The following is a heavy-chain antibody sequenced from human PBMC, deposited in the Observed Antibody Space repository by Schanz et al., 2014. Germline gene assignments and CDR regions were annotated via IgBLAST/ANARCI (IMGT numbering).Heavy chain of an antibody. V-gene: IGHV1-46*01. CDR1: GYTFTSYS. CDR2: INPSGGST. CDR3: ARGRTFDY. Sequence: QVHLVQSGAEVKKPGASVKVSCKASGYTFTSYSIHWVRQAPGQGLEWMGMINPSGGSTTYAQNFQGRVTMTRNTSMSTAYIELHILTSEDTAVYYCARGRTFDYWGQGTLVTVSS. J-gene: IGHJ4*02.